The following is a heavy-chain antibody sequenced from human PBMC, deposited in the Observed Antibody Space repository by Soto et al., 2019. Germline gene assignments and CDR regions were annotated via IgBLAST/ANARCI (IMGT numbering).Heavy chain of an antibody. Sequence: GGSLRLSXSASGFTFTSFAIHWVRQAPGKGLEWVAVISENGVNKYSAESVRGRFVISRDNSKNTVELEMNSLRPEDTAIYFCARRLTKTVSALGYWGQGTLVTVSS. V-gene: IGHV3-30*09. D-gene: IGHD2-8*01. CDR2: ISENGVNK. J-gene: IGHJ4*02. CDR3: ARRLTKTVSALGY. CDR1: GFTFTSFA.